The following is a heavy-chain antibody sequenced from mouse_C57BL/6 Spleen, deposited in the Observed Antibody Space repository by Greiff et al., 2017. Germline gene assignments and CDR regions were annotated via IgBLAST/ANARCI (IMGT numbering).Heavy chain of an antibody. CDR1: GYAFSSSW. Sequence: VKLVESGPELVKPGASVKISCKASGYAFSSSWMNWVKQRPGKGLEWIGRIYPGDGDTNYNGKFKGKAKLTADKSSSTAYMQLSSLTSEDSAVYFFAIDGSYYVFDYWGQVTTLTVSS. CDR2: IYPGDGDT. D-gene: IGHD2-12*01. V-gene: IGHV1-82*01. CDR3: AIDGSYYVFDY. J-gene: IGHJ2*01.